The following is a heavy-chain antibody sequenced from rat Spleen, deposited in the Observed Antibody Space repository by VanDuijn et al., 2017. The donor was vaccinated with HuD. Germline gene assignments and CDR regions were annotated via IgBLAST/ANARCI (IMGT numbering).Heavy chain of an antibody. D-gene: IGHD4-3*01. CDR2: ISPGGGRT. CDR3: ARGTTIRGYVMDA. V-gene: IGHV5-27*01. J-gene: IGHJ4*01. CDR1: GFNFSNFY. Sequence: EVQLVESGGGLVQPGRSLKLSCAASGFNFSNFYMAWVRQVPTKGLEWVANISPGGGRTSYRDSVKGRITIARDDARSLLYLQKDSLRSEDTATYYCARGTTIRGYVMDAWGQGASVTVSS.